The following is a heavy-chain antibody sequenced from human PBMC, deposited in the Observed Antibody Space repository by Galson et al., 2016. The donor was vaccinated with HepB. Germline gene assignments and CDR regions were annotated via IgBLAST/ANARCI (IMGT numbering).Heavy chain of an antibody. CDR1: GFIFSDYA. CDR3: ARGGYGDYDFFDY. D-gene: IGHD4-17*01. Sequence: SLRLSCAASGFIFSDYALHWVRQTPAKGLQWVALISSDGSDKYYADSVKGRFTISRDTSKDTLYLQMNSLRAEDTAVYYCARGGYGDYDFFDYWGQGTPVTVSS. CDR2: ISSDGSDK. V-gene: IGHV3-30*04. J-gene: IGHJ4*02.